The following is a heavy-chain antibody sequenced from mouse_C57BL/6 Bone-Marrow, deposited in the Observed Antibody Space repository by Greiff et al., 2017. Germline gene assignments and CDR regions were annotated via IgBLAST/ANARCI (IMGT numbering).Heavy chain of an antibody. J-gene: IGHJ4*01. CDR1: GYTFTDYN. CDR3: ARHSRGIWRGAMDY. V-gene: IGHV1-22*01. Sequence: HSGPELVKPGASVKMSCKASGYTFTDYNMHWVKQSHGKSLEWIGYINPNNGGTSYNQKFKGKATLTVNKSSSTAYMELRSLTSEDSAVYYCARHSRGIWRGAMDYWGQGTSVTVSS. D-gene: IGHD1-1*02. CDR2: INPNNGGT.